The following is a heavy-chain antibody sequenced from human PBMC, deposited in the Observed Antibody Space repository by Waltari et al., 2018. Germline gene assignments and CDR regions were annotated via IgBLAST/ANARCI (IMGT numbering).Heavy chain of an antibody. Sequence: EVLLVESGGGLVQPGGSLSLSCTASGFTFGGYEMNWVRQAPGKGLEWVSYSSSSGNTIYYADSVKARFTTSRDNSKNSLYLQMNSLRVDDTAVYYCARRPYYYHGMDVWGQGTTVTVSS. J-gene: IGHJ6*02. V-gene: IGHV3-48*03. CDR2: SSSSGNTI. CDR1: GFTFGGYE. CDR3: ARRPYYYHGMDV.